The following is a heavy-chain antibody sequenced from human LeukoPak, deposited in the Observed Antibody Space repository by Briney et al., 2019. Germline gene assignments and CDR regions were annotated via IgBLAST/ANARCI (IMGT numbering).Heavy chain of an antibody. J-gene: IGHJ4*02. Sequence: PGGSLRLSCAASGFTFSSYGMSWVRQAPGKGLEWVSAISGSGGSTYYADSVKGRFTISRDNSKNTLYLQMNSLRAEDTAVYYCAKGKTYYDSSGYSSWGQGTLVTVSS. CDR2: ISGSGGST. D-gene: IGHD3-22*01. V-gene: IGHV3-23*01. CDR3: AKGKTYYDSSGYSS. CDR1: GFTFSSYG.